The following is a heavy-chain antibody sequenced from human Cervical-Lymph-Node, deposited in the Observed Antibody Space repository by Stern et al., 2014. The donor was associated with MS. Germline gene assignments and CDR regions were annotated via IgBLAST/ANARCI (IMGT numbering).Heavy chain of an antibody. CDR3: VRRRDSAGYDTFDL. CDR1: GYPFSNFW. CDR2: IYPADSAT. D-gene: IGHD3-22*01. J-gene: IGHJ3*01. V-gene: IGHV5-51*01. Sequence: VQLGQSGAEVKKPGESLKISCRTSGYPFSNFWIGWVRQMPGQGLEWLGVIYPADSATPYRPSFQPPATSSAAESISTAYLQWRSLKASDTAMYYCVRRRDSAGYDTFDLWGQGTMLIVSS.